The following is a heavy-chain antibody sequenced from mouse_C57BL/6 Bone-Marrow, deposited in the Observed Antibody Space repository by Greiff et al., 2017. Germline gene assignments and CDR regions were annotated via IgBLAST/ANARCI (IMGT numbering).Heavy chain of an antibody. V-gene: IGHV1-53*01. Sequence: QVQLKQPGTELVKPGASVKLSCKASGYTFTSYWMHWVKQRPGQGLEWIGNINPSNGGTNYNEKFKSKATLTVDKSSSTAYMQLSSLTSEDSAVYYCARGEIYYYGSSSYWYFDVWGTGTTVTVSS. CDR3: ARGEIYYYGSSSYWYFDV. CDR2: INPSNGGT. J-gene: IGHJ1*03. CDR1: GYTFTSYW. D-gene: IGHD1-1*01.